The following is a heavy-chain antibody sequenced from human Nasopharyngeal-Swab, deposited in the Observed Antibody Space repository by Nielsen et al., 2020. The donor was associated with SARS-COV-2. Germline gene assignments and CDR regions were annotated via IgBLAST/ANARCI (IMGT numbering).Heavy chain of an antibody. J-gene: IGHJ3*02. D-gene: IGHD2-15*01. CDR3: ARQWYCSGGSCYPPGAFDI. CDR1: GGSISSSSYY. CDR2: IYYSGST. V-gene: IGHV4-39*01. Sequence: GSLRLSCTVSGGSISSSSYYWGWIRQPPGKWLEWIGSIYYSGSTYYNPSLKSRVTVSVDTSKKQFSLKLNSVTAADTAMYYCARQWYCSGGSCYPPGAFDIWGQGTTVTVSS.